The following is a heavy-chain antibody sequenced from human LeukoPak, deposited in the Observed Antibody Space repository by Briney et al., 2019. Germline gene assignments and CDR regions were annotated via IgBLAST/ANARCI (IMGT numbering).Heavy chain of an antibody. CDR3: ARHLRSNPVRAIPVSNWFDP. D-gene: IGHD1-26*01. CDR2: INHSGST. Sequence: SETLSLTCAVYGGSFSGYYWSWIRQPPGKGLEWIGEINHSGSTNYNPSLKSRVTISVDTSKNQFSLKLSSVTAADTAVYYCARHLRSNPVRAIPVSNWFDPWGQGTLVTVSS. J-gene: IGHJ5*02. CDR1: GGSFSGYY. V-gene: IGHV4-34*01.